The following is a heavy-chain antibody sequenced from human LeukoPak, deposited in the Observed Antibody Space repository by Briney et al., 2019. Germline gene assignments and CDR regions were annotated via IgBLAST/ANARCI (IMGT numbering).Heavy chain of an antibody. CDR2: ISGSGGST. V-gene: IGHV3-23*01. CDR3: AKAKFGIQYYFDY. J-gene: IGHJ4*02. CDR1: GFTFSSYA. D-gene: IGHD1-14*01. Sequence: PGGSLSLSCAATGFTFSSYAMSWVRQARGKGMEWVSAISGSGGSTYYADSVKGRFTISRDNSKNTLYLQMNSLRAEDTAVYYCAKAKFGIQYYFDYWGQGTLVTVSS.